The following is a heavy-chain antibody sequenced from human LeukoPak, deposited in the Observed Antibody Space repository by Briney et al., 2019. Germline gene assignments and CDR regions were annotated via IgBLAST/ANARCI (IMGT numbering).Heavy chain of an antibody. CDR3: ARSITMIAPIDY. Sequence: GASVKVSCKASGGTFSSYAISWVRQAPGQGLEWMGGIIPIFGTANYAQKFQGRVTITTDESTSTAYMELSSLRSEDTAVYYCARSITMIAPIDYWGQGTLVTVSS. D-gene: IGHD3-22*01. V-gene: IGHV1-69*05. CDR1: GGTFSSYA. CDR2: IIPIFGTA. J-gene: IGHJ4*02.